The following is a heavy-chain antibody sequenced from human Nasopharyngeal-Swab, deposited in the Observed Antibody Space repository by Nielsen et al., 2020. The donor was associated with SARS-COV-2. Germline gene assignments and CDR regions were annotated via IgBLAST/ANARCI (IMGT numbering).Heavy chain of an antibody. V-gene: IGHV1-3*01. J-gene: IGHJ4*02. CDR2: INAGNGLT. CDR3: ARSTTTGNLDY. CDR1: GYTFATYT. Sequence: ASVKVSCKASGYTFATYTMQWVRQAPGQRLESMGWINAGNGLTKYSQKFQGRVTISRDTSASTAYMELSSLRSDDTAVYYCARSTTTGNLDYWGQGTLVIVSS. D-gene: IGHD1-1*01.